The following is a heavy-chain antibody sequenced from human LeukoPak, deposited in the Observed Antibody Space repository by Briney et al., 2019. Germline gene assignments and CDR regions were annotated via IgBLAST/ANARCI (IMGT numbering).Heavy chain of an antibody. V-gene: IGHV3-23*01. Sequence: GGSLRLSCAASGFTFSSYAMSWVRQAPGKGLEWVSAISGSGGSTYYADSVKGRFTISRDNSKNTLCLQMNSLRAEDTAVYYCAKDDYGSGTPTDYWGQGTLVTVSS. CDR2: ISGSGGST. CDR3: AKDDYGSGTPTDY. CDR1: GFTFSSYA. J-gene: IGHJ4*02. D-gene: IGHD3-10*01.